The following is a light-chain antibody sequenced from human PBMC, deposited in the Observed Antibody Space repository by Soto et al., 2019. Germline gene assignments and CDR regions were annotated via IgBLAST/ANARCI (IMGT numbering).Light chain of an antibody. CDR3: QQFDNWPPVT. Sequence: EIVMTQSPATLSVSPGERATLSCRASQSVRSNLAWYQQKPGQAPRLLIYGASTRATGIPARFSGSGSGTEFTLTISSLQSEDFAVYYCQQFDNWPPVTFGRGTRLEIK. J-gene: IGKJ5*01. CDR1: QSVRSN. V-gene: IGKV3-15*01. CDR2: GAS.